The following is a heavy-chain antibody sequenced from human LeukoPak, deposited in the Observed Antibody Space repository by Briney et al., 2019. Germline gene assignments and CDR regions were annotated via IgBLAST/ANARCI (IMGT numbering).Heavy chain of an antibody. Sequence: ASVKVCCKASGGTFSSYAISWVRQAPGQGLEWMGRIIPILGIANYAQKFQGRVTITADKSTSTAYMELSSLRSEDTAVYYCNTGATVETFDIWGQGTMVTVSS. CDR1: GGTFSSYA. D-gene: IGHD1-26*01. CDR2: IIPILGIA. J-gene: IGHJ3*02. V-gene: IGHV1-69*04. CDR3: NTGATVETFDI.